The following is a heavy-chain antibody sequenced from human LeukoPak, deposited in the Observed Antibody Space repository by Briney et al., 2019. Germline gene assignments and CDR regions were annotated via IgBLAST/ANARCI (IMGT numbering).Heavy chain of an antibody. J-gene: IGHJ5*02. CDR1: GLTFSSYG. CDR2: ISYDGTIR. Sequence: GRSLRLSCAAFGLTFSSYGMHWLRQAPGKGLEWVAVISYDGTIRNYADSVKGRFTVSRDNSKNTLYLQMNSLTAEDTALYYCAKGGCSSTTCYLANPWGQGTLVTVSS. D-gene: IGHD2-2*01. V-gene: IGHV3-30*18. CDR3: AKGGCSSTTCYLANP.